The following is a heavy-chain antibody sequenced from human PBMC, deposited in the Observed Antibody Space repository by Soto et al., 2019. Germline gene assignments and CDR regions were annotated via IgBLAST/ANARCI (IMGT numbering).Heavy chain of an antibody. CDR3: EAERTFGKVAVV. Sequence: QVQLVQSGAEVKKPGSSVKVSCKASGDTDTNYVISWVRQAPGQGLEWMGGIFPKFGTTYSAQKLQDRLTITADESTSTVYIQLSRLRLDDTAVYFCEAERTFGKVAVVWGQGTTVTVSS. V-gene: IGHV1-69*01. CDR2: IFPKFGTT. J-gene: IGHJ6*02. CDR1: GDTDTNYV. D-gene: IGHD6-19*01.